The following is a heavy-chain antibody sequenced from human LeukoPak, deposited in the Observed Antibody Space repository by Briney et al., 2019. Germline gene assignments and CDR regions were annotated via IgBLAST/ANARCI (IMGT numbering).Heavy chain of an antibody. CDR1: RGSFSGYY. D-gene: IGHD4-17*01. V-gene: IGHV4-59*01. Sequence: SETLSLTCDVYRGSFSGYYWSWIRQPPGKGLEWIGYIYYSGSTNYNPSLKSRVTISVDTSKNQFSLKLSSVTAADTAVYYCARGPYGSDYWGQGTLVTVSS. CDR3: ARGPYGSDY. J-gene: IGHJ4*02. CDR2: IYYSGST.